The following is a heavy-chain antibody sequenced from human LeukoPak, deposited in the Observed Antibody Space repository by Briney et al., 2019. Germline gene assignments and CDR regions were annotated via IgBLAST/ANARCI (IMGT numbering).Heavy chain of an antibody. CDR2: INQSGST. CDR3: TRGPLWVKERLFDP. Sequence: PSETLSLTCSVYGGSFSGHYWSWTRQPPGKGLEWIGEINQSGSTNYNPSLKSRVTISIDTSKNQFSLKMRSMTAADTAVYYCTRGPLWVKERLFDPWGQGTLVTVSS. J-gene: IGHJ5*02. D-gene: IGHD3-16*01. CDR1: GGSFSGHY. V-gene: IGHV4-34*01.